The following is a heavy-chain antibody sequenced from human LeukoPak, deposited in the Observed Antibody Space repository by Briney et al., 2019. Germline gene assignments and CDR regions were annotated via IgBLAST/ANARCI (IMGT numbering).Heavy chain of an antibody. CDR1: GFTFSTYA. Sequence: GGSLGLSCATSGFTFSTYAMSWVRQAPEKGLEWVSAISGSGGSTYYADSVKGRFTISRDNSKNTLYLQMNSLRAEDTSIYFCAKALEQETVIALDSWGQGTLVTVSS. CDR3: AKALEQETVIALDS. D-gene: IGHD6-13*01. CDR2: ISGSGGST. J-gene: IGHJ4*02. V-gene: IGHV3-23*01.